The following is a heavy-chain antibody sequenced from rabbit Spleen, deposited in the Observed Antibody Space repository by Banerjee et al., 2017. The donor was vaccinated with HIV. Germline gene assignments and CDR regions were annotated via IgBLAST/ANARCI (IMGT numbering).Heavy chain of an antibody. V-gene: IGHV1S7*01. CDR1: GFDFSSYY. Sequence: QLKESGGGLVQPGGSLKLSCKGSGFDFSSYYMSWVRQAPGKGLEWIGYIDPVFGITYYANWVNGRFSISSHNAQNTLFLQLNSLTAADTATYFCVREVAAKFNLWGQGTLVTVS. CDR3: VREVAAKFNL. J-gene: IGHJ4*01. D-gene: IGHD4-1*01. CDR2: IDPVFGIT.